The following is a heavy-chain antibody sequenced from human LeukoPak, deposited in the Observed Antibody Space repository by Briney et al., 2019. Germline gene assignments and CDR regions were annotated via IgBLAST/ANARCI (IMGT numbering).Heavy chain of an antibody. CDR3: ARGGYSFDY. J-gene: IGHJ4*02. CDR2: LHADGNEK. V-gene: IGHV3-7*01. D-gene: IGHD5-12*01. CDR1: GFSLRGYW. Sequence: GGSLGLSCAALGFSLRGYWMSWFRKAQGKGLEWVARLHADGNEKYFVHSVKGRFTVSRDNAKNSLYLQMNSLRVEDTAVYYCARGGYSFDYLGQGTLVTVSS.